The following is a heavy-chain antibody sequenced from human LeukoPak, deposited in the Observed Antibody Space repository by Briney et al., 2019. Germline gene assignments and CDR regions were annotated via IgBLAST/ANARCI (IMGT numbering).Heavy chain of an antibody. CDR2: INPNSGGT. CDR1: GYTFTGYY. D-gene: IGHD3-22*01. V-gene: IGHV1-2*02. Sequence: ASVNVSCKASGYTFTGYYMHWVRQAPGQGLEWMGWINPNSGGTNYAQKFQGRVTMTRDTSISTAYMELSRLRSDDTAVYYCARDAITMIGAKPAGSRYMDVWGKGTTVTVSS. CDR3: ARDAITMIGAKPAGSRYMDV. J-gene: IGHJ6*03.